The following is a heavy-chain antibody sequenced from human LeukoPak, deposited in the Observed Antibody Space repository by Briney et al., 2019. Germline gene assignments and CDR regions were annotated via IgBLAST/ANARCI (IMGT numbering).Heavy chain of an antibody. CDR1: GFTFSSYG. J-gene: IGHJ4*02. D-gene: IGHD4-23*01. V-gene: IGHV3-30*18. CDR2: ISYDGSNK. Sequence: GRSLRLSCAASGFTFSSYGMHWVRQAPGKGLEWVAVISYDGSNKYYADSVKGRFTISRDNSKNTLYLQMNSLRAEDTAVYYCAKDYRRWQQGLYYFDYWGQGTLVTVSS. CDR3: AKDYRRWQQGLYYFDY.